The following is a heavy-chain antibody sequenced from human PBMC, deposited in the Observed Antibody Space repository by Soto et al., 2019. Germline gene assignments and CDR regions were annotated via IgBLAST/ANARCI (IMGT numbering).Heavy chain of an antibody. CDR2: ISSSSTYI. D-gene: IGHD3-22*01. V-gene: IGHV3-21*01. CDR1: GFTFSSYS. J-gene: IGHJ4*02. Sequence: GGSLRLSCAASGFTFSSYSMNWVRQAAGKGLEWVSSISSSSTYIYYADSVKGRFTTSRDDAKNSLFLQMSSLIVEDTAVYYCARGGDTSGSWPRYWGQGTLVTVSS. CDR3: ARGGDTSGSWPRY.